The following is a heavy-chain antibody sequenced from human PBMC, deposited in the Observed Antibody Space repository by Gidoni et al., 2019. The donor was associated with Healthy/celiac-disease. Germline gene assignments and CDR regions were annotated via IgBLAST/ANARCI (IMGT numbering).Heavy chain of an antibody. Sequence: QVQLQESGPGLVKPSQTLSLTCTVSGGSISSGSYYWSWIRQPAGKGLEWIGRIYTSGSTNYNPSLKSRVTISVDTSKNQFSLKLSSVTAADTAVYYCASGYGDYEGNWFDPWGQGTLVTVSS. J-gene: IGHJ5*02. D-gene: IGHD4-17*01. V-gene: IGHV4-61*02. CDR2: IYTSGST. CDR1: GGSISSGSYY. CDR3: ASGYGDYEGNWFDP.